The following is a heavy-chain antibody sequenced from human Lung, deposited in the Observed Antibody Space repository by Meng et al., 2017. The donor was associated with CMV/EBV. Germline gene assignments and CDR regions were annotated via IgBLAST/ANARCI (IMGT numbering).Heavy chain of an antibody. Sequence: SVKVSCKASGDTFSRYAISWVRQAPGQGLVWMGGIIPFFDTTNYAQKFQGRVTITTDESTSTAYMELSSLRSEDTAVYYCARDRTGDCSSTSCYNYYYYYGMDVWGQGTTVTVSS. CDR3: ARDRTGDCSSTSCYNYYYYYGMDV. D-gene: IGHD2-2*02. CDR1: GDTFSRYA. CDR2: IIPFFDTT. J-gene: IGHJ6*02. V-gene: IGHV1-69*05.